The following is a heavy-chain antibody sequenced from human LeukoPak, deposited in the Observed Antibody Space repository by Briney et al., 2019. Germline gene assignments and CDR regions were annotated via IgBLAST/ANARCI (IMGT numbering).Heavy chain of an antibody. CDR1: GGSFSGYY. V-gene: IGHV4-34*01. CDR3: ARLREIRRRTRYDSSGYHFAFDI. CDR2: INHSGST. J-gene: IGHJ3*02. D-gene: IGHD3-22*01. Sequence: SETLSLTCAVYGGSFSGYYWSWIRQPPGKGLEWIGEINHSGSTNYNPSLKSRVTISVDTSKNQFSLKLSSVTAADTAVYYCARLREIRRRTRYDSSGYHFAFDIW.